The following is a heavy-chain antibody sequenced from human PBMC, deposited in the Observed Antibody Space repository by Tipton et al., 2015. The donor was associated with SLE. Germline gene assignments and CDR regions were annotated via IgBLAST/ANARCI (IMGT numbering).Heavy chain of an antibody. CDR3: ARASLSSSRYYYYGMDV. D-gene: IGHD6-13*01. J-gene: IGHJ6*02. CDR1: GGSFSGYY. Sequence: TLSLTCAVYGGSFSGYYWSWIRQPPGKGLEWIGEINHSGSTNYNPSLKSRVTISVDTSKNQFSLKLSSVTAADTSVYYCARASLSSSRYYYYGMDVWGQGTTVTVSS. CDR2: INHSGST. V-gene: IGHV4-34*01.